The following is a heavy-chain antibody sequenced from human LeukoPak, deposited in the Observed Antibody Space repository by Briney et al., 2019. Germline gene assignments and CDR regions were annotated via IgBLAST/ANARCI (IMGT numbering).Heavy chain of an antibody. CDR3: AREGPETYNFDF. V-gene: IGHV1-46*01. CDR1: GYTFTSYY. J-gene: IGHJ4*02. Sequence: GASLKVPCKASGYTFTSYYIHWVREAPVHELEYMGIIRPSGSTAYAQKYQGRVTMTRDTSTSAVYMELSSLRSEDTAVYYCAREGPETYNFDFWVQGTQVTVSS. D-gene: IGHD5-18*01. CDR2: IRPSGST.